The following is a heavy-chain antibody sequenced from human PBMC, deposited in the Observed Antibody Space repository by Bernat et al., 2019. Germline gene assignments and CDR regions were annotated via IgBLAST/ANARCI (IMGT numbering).Heavy chain of an antibody. V-gene: IGHV3-23*04. J-gene: IGHJ3*02. D-gene: IGHD3-22*01. CDR2: ISGSGGST. CDR3: AKDPSYDSSGYRVAEDAFDI. Sequence: VQLVESGGGVVQPGRSLRLSCAASGFTFSSYAMSWVRQAPGKGLEWVSAISGSGGSTYYADSVKGRFTISRDNSKNTLYLQMNSLRAEDTAVYYCAKDPSYDSSGYRVAEDAFDIWGQGTMVTVSS. CDR1: GFTFSSYA.